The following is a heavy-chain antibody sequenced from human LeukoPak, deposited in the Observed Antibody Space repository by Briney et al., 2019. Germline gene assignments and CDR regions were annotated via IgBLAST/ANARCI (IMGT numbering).Heavy chain of an antibody. CDR3: ARALSSIAAFFDY. D-gene: IGHD6-6*01. CDR1: GYTFTGYY. CDR2: INPNSGGT. V-gene: IGHV1-2*02. Sequence: GASVKVSCKASGYTFTGYYMHWVRQAPGQGLEWMGWINPNSGGTNYAQKFQGRVTMTRDTSISTAYMELSRLRSDDTAVYYCARALSSIAAFFDYWGQGTLVTVSS. J-gene: IGHJ4*02.